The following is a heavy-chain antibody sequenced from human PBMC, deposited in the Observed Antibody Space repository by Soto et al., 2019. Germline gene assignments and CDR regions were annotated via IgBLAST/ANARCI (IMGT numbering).Heavy chain of an antibody. CDR2: TSYDGDKK. CDR3: VREGGVPSAIGHYYYGMDV. D-gene: IGHD2-2*02. CDR1: GFTFRNGW. V-gene: IGHV3-30-3*01. Sequence: GGSLGLSSSASGFTFRNGWMSWVRQGPGMGLQWVAATSYDGDKKYYAASVKGRFTISRDNSNNTLHLQMNNLRDDDTAVYYCVREGGVPSAIGHYYYGMDVWGQGNAVTGSS. J-gene: IGHJ6*02.